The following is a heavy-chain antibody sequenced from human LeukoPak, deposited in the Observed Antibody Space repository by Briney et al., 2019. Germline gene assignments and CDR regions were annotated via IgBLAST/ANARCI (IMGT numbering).Heavy chain of an antibody. Sequence: GGSLRLSCAASGFTFSSYAMNWVRQAPGKGLEWVSGISGSGTNTDYIDSVKGRFTVSRDNSKNTLYLQMSSLRAEDTAVYYCAKDHGNTPVVTNWGQGILVSVSS. J-gene: IGHJ4*02. CDR3: AKDHGNTPVVTN. D-gene: IGHD2-21*02. V-gene: IGHV3-23*01. CDR1: GFTFSSYA. CDR2: ISGSGTNT.